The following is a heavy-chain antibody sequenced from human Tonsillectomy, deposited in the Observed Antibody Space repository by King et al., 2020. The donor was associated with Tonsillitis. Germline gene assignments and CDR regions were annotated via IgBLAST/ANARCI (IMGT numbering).Heavy chain of an antibody. D-gene: IGHD4-17*01. V-gene: IGHV3-30*18. Sequence: VQLVESGGGVVQPGRSLRLSCAASGFTFSSYGMHWVRQAPGKGLEWVAVISYDGSNKYYADSVKGRFTISRDNSKNMLYLQMNSLRAEDTAVYYCANSDYPYYGDYNRYGMDVWGQGTTVTVSS. J-gene: IGHJ6*02. CDR3: ANSDYPYYGDYNRYGMDV. CDR2: ISYDGSNK. CDR1: GFTFSSYG.